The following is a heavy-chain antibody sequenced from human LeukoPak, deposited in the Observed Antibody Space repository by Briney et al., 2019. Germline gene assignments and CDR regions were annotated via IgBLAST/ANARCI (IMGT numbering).Heavy chain of an antibody. CDR1: GDTFSSYA. CDR2: ISAYNGNT. J-gene: IGHJ4*02. V-gene: IGHV1-18*01. Sequence: GSSVKVSCKASGDTFSSYAISWVRQAPGQGLEWMGWISAYNGNTNYAQKLQGRVTMTTDTSTSTAYMELRSLRSDDTAVYYCARAATYYYDSSGYYSFDYWGQGTLVTVSS. D-gene: IGHD3-22*01. CDR3: ARAATYYYDSSGYYSFDY.